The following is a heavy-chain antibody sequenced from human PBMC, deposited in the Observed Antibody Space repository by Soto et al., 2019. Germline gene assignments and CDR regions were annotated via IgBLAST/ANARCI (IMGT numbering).Heavy chain of an antibody. Sequence: PGGSLRLSCAASGFTLSGYAMAWVRQAPGKGLECVSYIGSNGSPIYHADSVKGRFTISRDNAKNSLFLQMNSLRAEDTAVYYCARESSSTSDNWFDPWGQGTLVTVSS. J-gene: IGHJ5*02. CDR2: IGSNGSPI. CDR1: GFTLSGYA. V-gene: IGHV3-48*03. D-gene: IGHD2-2*01. CDR3: ARESSSTSDNWFDP.